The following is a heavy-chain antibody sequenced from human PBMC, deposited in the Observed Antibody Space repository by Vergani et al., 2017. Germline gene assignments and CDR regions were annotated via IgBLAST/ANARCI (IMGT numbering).Heavy chain of an antibody. CDR2: ISNSGNTI. Sequence: QVQLVESGGGLVKPGGSLRLSCAASGFSFSDHYMTCIRQAPGKGLEWVSYISNSGNTIEYADSVKGRFSISRDNAKSSLFLQMDSLRAEDTAVYYCARDHRDYNNYPGTFDIWGQGSMVTVSS. D-gene: IGHD5-24*01. CDR3: ARDHRDYNNYPGTFDI. J-gene: IGHJ3*02. CDR1: GFSFSDHY. V-gene: IGHV3-11*01.